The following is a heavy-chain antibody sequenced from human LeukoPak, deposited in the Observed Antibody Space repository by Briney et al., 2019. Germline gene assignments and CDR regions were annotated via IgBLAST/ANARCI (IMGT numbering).Heavy chain of an antibody. CDR3: ARDLSEPHWYSSGWSLDV. D-gene: IGHD6-19*01. J-gene: IGHJ6*02. CDR2: ISSSSSII. V-gene: IGHV3-48*04. CDR1: GFPFSSNS. Sequence: GGSLRLSCAASGFPFSSNSMNWVRQAPGKGLEWVSYISSSSSIINYADSVKGRFTISRDNAKNSLYLQMNSLRAEDTAVYYCARDLSEPHWYSSGWSLDVWGQGTTVTVSS.